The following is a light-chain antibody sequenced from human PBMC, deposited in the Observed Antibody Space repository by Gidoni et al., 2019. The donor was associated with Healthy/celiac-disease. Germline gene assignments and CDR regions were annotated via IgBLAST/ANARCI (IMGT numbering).Light chain of an antibody. J-gene: IGKJ2*01. CDR3: QQYNSYLYT. CDR1: QSISSW. V-gene: IGKV1-5*03. Sequence: DIQMTQSPSTLSASVGDRVTITCRASQSISSWLAWYQQKPGKAPKLLIYKASSLESGVPSRFRGRGSGKEFTRTISSLQPDDFATYYCQQYNSYLYTFGQGNKLEIK. CDR2: KAS.